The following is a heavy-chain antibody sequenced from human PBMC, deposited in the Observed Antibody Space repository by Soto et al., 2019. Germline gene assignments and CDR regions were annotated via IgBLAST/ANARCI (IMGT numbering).Heavy chain of an antibody. V-gene: IGHV1-18*01. CDR3: ARRYATPFFGYYYYYMDV. CDR2: ISAYNGNT. J-gene: IGHJ6*03. Sequence: ASVKVSCKASGYTFTSYGISWVRQAPGQGLEWMGWISAYNGNTNYAQKLQGIVTMTTDTSRSTDYMELRSLRSDDTAVYYCARRYATPFFGYYYYYMDVWGKGTTVTVSS. CDR1: GYTFTSYG. D-gene: IGHD2-15*01.